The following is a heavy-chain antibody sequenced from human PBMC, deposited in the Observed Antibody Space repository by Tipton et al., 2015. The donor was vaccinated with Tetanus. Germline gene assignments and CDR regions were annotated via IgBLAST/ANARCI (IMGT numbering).Heavy chain of an antibody. V-gene: IGHV4-31*03. J-gene: IGHJ5*02. CDR1: NGSISSGGYY. Sequence: TLSLTCSVSNGSISSGGYYWSWLRQYPGKGLEWIGLIYHTGDTYYNPSLQSRVAISVDTSKNQFSLEVASVTVSDTAVYYCAGLRSILRRTLSVLYLLDPWGQGILVTVSS. D-gene: IGHD3-16*01. CDR2: IYHTGDT. CDR3: AGLRSILRRTLSVLYLLDP.